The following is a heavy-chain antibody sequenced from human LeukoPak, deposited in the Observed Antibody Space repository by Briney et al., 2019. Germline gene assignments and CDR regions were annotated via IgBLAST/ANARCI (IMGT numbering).Heavy chain of an antibody. V-gene: IGHV4-34*01. D-gene: IGHD3-22*01. Sequence: SETLSLTCAVYGESFGGYYWSWIRQPPGKGLEWIGEINHSGRTNYNPSLKSRLTISVDTSRNQFSLTLTSVTAADTAVYFCARGPPYYYDGGGYYYFDYWGQGTLVTVSS. CDR1: GESFGGYY. J-gene: IGHJ4*02. CDR2: INHSGRT. CDR3: ARGPPYYYDGGGYYYFDY.